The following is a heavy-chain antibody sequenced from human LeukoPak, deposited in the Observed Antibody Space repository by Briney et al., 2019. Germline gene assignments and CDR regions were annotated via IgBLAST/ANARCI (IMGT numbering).Heavy chain of an antibody. D-gene: IGHD1-7*01. CDR1: GFSHLPSR. Sequence: PGGSLTLSCGACGFSHLPSRMHWLRQAPGKGPEGVAFTRFDDSYKAYGNSVKGRFTISRDNSKNTLYLQMDSLRSDDTAVYYCAKSSAGITWFDPWGQGTLVIVSS. CDR2: TRFDDSYK. CDR3: AKSSAGITWFDP. V-gene: IGHV3-30*02. J-gene: IGHJ5*02.